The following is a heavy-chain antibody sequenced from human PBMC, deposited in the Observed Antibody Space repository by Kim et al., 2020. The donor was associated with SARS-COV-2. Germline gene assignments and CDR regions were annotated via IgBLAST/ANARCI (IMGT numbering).Heavy chain of an antibody. Sequence: ASVKVSCKASGYTFTSYGISWVRQAPGQGLEWMGWISAYNGNTNYAQKLQGRVTMTTDTSTSTAYMELRSLRSDDTAVYYCARDYDYVWGSYRSNGATDYWGQGTLVTVSS. V-gene: IGHV1-18*01. CDR3: ARDYDYVWGSYRSNGATDY. J-gene: IGHJ4*02. CDR2: ISAYNGNT. CDR1: GYTFTSYG. D-gene: IGHD3-16*02.